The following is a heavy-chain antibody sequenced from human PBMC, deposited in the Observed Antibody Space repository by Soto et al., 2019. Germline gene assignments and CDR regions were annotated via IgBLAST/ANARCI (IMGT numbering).Heavy chain of an antibody. Sequence: QVQLVQSGAELKKPGASVKVSCKASGYTFSNYDLNWVRQATGLGPEWIGWVNPNNGDTGYAQKFQGRVPLTTDISTTAAYMALTSLRSEDTSIYYCAKVTRKGSAIDLDYWCQGTLITVSS. J-gene: IGHJ4*02. CDR3: AKVTRKGSAIDLDY. D-gene: IGHD3-10*01. CDR1: GYTFSNYD. V-gene: IGHV1-8*01. CDR2: VNPNNGDT.